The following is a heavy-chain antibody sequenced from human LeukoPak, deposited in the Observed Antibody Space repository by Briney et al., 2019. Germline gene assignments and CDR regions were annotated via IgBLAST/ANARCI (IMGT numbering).Heavy chain of an antibody. Sequence: GGSLRLSCAASGFTFSSYWMSWVRQAPGKGPEWVGRIKRKTDGGTTDYAAPVKGRFTISRDDSKNTLYLQMNSLKTEDTAVYYCTTSNFGFPFDYWGQGTLVTVSS. CDR2: IKRKTDGGTT. CDR3: TTSNFGFPFDY. V-gene: IGHV3-15*01. J-gene: IGHJ4*02. D-gene: IGHD3-3*01. CDR1: GFTFSSYW.